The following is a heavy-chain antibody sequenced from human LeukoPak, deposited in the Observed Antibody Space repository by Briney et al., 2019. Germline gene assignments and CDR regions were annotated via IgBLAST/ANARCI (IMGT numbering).Heavy chain of an antibody. CDR1: GFTFSNSA. CDR3: ARDPMKFYGPDY. J-gene: IGHJ4*02. CDR2: FTRNDETT. Sequence: PGGSLRLSCAASGFTFSNSAMNWVRQAPGKGLEWVSGFTRNDETTSYADSVKGRFTISRDNSRDTLYLQMNSLTAEDTAVYYCARDPMKFYGPDYWGQGTLVTVSS. V-gene: IGHV3-23*01. D-gene: IGHD2/OR15-2a*01.